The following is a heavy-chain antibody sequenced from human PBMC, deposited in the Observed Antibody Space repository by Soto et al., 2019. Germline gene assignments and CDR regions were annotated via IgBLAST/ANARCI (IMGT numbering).Heavy chain of an antibody. V-gene: IGHV4-4*02. CDR1: GDSISSANW. CDR2: TYQSGNG. D-gene: IGHD6-6*01. J-gene: IGHJ2*01. Sequence: QVQLQESGPGLVKPSGTLSLTCAVSGDSISSANWWSWVRQPPGMGLEWIGETYQSGNGNYNPSPKSRVTTSLAKSQNQFSLNLSAVTAADTAVYYCVSYTSSFWYFDLWGRGTLVTVSS. CDR3: VSYTSSFWYFDL.